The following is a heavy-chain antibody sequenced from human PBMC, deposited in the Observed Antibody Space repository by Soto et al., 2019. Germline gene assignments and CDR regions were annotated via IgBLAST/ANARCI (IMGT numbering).Heavy chain of an antibody. Sequence: GESLKISCKASGYSFTTYWIGWVRQMPGKGLEWMGGIYPGESRTTYSPSFQGHVTISADRSVNTAYLQWSSLQASDTAMYFCARFKYTNSVRYFLHWGQGTQFTVSS. D-gene: IGHD3-10*02. V-gene: IGHV5-51*01. CDR3: ARFKYTNSVRYFLH. J-gene: IGHJ1*01. CDR1: GYSFTTYW. CDR2: IYPGESRT.